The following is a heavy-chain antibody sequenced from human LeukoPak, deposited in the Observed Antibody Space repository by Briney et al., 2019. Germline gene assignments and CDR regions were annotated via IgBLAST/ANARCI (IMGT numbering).Heavy chain of an antibody. Sequence: SETLSLTCAVYGGSFSGYYWSWIRQPPGKGLEWIGEINHSGSTNYNPSLKSRVTISVDTSKNQFSLKLSSVTAADTAVYYCARALIAVAGFNWFDPWGQGILVTVSS. J-gene: IGHJ5*02. V-gene: IGHV4-34*01. CDR3: ARALIAVAGFNWFDP. CDR1: GGSFSGYY. D-gene: IGHD6-19*01. CDR2: INHSGST.